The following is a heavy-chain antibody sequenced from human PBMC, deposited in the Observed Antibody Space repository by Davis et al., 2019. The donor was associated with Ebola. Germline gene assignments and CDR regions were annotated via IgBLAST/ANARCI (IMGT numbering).Heavy chain of an antibody. CDR1: GGSFSGSY. Sequence: SETLSLTCAVYGGSFSGSYWTWIRQPPGKGLEWIGEINHGGSTNYNPSLKSRVTMSVDTSKNQFSLKLTSVTAADTAVYFCARGNTIAAAGTGYYFDYWGQGTLVTVSS. V-gene: IGHV4-34*01. CDR2: INHGGST. CDR3: ARGNTIAAAGTGYYFDY. D-gene: IGHD6-13*01. J-gene: IGHJ4*02.